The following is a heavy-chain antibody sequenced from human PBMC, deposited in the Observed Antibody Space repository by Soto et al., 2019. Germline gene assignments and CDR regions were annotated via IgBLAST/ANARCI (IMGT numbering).Heavy chain of an antibody. CDR3: AREGSNATY. CDR2: INSDGSTT. J-gene: IGHJ4*02. CDR1: GLTLSSYW. Sequence: GGSLRLSCEASGLTLSSYWMHWVRQAPGMGLVWVSRINSDGSTTTYADSGNGRFTIARDNAKNTLYLQMNSLGAEDTAVDYCAREGSNATYWGLGT. D-gene: IGHD3-10*01. V-gene: IGHV3-74*01.